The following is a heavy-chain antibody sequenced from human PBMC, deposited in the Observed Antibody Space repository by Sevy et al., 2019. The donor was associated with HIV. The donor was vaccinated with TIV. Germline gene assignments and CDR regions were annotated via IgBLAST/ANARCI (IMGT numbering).Heavy chain of an antibody. CDR1: GFIFSSYA. V-gene: IGHV3-23*01. Sequence: GGSLRLSCAASGFIFSSYAMSWVRQSPGKGLEWVSSISGSGGDTHFADSVKGRFTISRDNSKNTLSLQMNSLSAEDTAVYYCARAVEDYSDSSAWDWYFDLWGRGTLVTVSS. CDR3: ARAVEDYSDSSAWDWYFDL. CDR2: ISGSGGDT. D-gene: IGHD3-22*01. J-gene: IGHJ2*01.